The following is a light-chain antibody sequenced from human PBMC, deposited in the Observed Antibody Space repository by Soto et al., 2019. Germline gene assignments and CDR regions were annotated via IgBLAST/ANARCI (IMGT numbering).Light chain of an antibody. CDR3: SSYTSSSTVV. V-gene: IGLV2-14*01. CDR2: EVS. J-gene: IGLJ2*01. CDR1: SSYVGGYNY. Sequence: QSALTQPASVSGSPGQSITISCSETSSYVGGYNYVSWYQQHPGKAPKLMIYEVSNRPSGVSNRFSGSKSGNTASLTISGLQAEDEADYYCSSYTSSSTVVFGGGTKVTVL.